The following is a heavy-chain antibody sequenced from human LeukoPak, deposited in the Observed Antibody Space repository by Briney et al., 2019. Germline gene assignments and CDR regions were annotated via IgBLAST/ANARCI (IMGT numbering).Heavy chain of an antibody. J-gene: IGHJ1*01. V-gene: IGHV4-59*01. CDR1: GGSISYYY. CDR3: ARARIVGALGYFQH. CDR2: IYYSGST. D-gene: IGHD2-21*01. Sequence: SETLSLTCTVSGGSISYYYWSWIRQPPGKGLEWIGYIYYSGSTNYNPSLKSRVTISVDTSKNQFSLKLSSVTAADTAVYYCARARIVGALGYFQHWGQGTLVTVSS.